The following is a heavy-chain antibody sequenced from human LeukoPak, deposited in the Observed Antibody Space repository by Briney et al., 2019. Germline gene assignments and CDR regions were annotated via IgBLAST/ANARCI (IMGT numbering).Heavy chain of an antibody. Sequence: ASVKVSCKASGYTFTSYGISWVRQAPGQGLERMGWISAYNGNTNYAQKLQGRVTMTTDTSTSTAYMELRSLRSDDTAVYYCASGDIPPRSYYYYGMDVWGQGTTVTVSS. J-gene: IGHJ6*02. CDR3: ASGDIPPRSYYYYGMDV. CDR2: ISAYNGNT. CDR1: GYTFTSYG. V-gene: IGHV1-18*01. D-gene: IGHD7-27*01.